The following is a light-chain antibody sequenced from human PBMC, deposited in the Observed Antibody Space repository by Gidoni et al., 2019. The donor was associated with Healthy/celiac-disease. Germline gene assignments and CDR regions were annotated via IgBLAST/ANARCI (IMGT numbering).Light chain of an antibody. Sequence: EIVITQSPATLSVSPGERATLSCRARQSVSSNLAWYQQKPGQAPRLLIYGASTRATGIPARFSGSGSGTEFTLTISSLQSEDFAVYYCQQYNNWPFTFXPXTKVDIK. J-gene: IGKJ3*01. CDR1: QSVSSN. CDR3: QQYNNWPFT. CDR2: GAS. V-gene: IGKV3-15*01.